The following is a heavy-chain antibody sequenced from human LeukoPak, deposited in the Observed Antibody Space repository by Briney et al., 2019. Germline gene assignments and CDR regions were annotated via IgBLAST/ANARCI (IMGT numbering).Heavy chain of an antibody. J-gene: IGHJ3*02. CDR2: IKSKTDVGTT. V-gene: IGHV3-15*01. Sequence: GGSLRLSFAASGFTFITAWMSGVGQAPGKGLRWVGRIKSKTDVGTTDYAAPVKGRFTISRDDSKNTLYLQMNSLKTEDTAVYYCTTELRGGRWFGEYASRNAFDIWGQGTMVTVSS. CDR3: TTELRGGRWFGEYASRNAFDI. D-gene: IGHD3-10*01. CDR1: GFTFITAW.